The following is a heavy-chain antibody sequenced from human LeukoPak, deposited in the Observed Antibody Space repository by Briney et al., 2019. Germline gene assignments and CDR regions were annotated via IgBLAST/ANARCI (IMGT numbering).Heavy chain of an antibody. D-gene: IGHD6-19*01. Sequence: SETLSLTCTVSGDSMTSYYWGWIRQPPGKGLEWIGHIYYSERTNYNPSLKSRGTISVDTSKSQFSLRLISVTAADTAVYYCARGSIAVGFDYWGQGTLVAVSS. V-gene: IGHV4-59*01. CDR3: ARGSIAVGFDY. J-gene: IGHJ4*02. CDR2: IYYSERT. CDR1: GDSMTSYY.